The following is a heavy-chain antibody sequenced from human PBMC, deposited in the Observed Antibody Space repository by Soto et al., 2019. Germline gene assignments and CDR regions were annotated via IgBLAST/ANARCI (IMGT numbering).Heavy chain of an antibody. Sequence: SETLSLTCAVYGGSFSGYYWSWIRQPPGKGLEWIGEINHSGSTNYNPSLKSRVTISVDTSKNQFSLKLSSVTAADTAVYYCARRYGSGSYYNGGRYYYYGMDAWGQGTTVTVSS. J-gene: IGHJ6*02. D-gene: IGHD3-10*01. V-gene: IGHV4-34*01. CDR1: GGSFSGYY. CDR2: INHSGST. CDR3: ARRYGSGSYYNGGRYYYYGMDA.